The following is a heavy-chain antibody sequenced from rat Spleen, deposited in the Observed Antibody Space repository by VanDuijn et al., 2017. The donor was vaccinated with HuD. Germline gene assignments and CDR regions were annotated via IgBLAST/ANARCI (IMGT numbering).Heavy chain of an antibody. CDR3: TRDHSYWGSYYPGGFAY. V-gene: IGHV2-45*01. Sequence: QVQLMESGPGLVQPSETLSLTCTVSGFSLTTYNVHWVRQPPGQGLEWVGVVWSGGNTDFNSDLKSRLSISRDTSKSQVFLDMNSLQTEDTAIYFCTRDHSYWGSYYPGGFAYWGQGTLVTVSS. J-gene: IGHJ3*01. CDR1: GFSLTTYN. CDR2: VWSGGNT. D-gene: IGHD1-12*02.